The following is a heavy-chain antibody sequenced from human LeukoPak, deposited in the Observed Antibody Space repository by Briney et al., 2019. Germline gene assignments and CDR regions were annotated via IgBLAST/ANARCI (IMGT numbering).Heavy chain of an antibody. CDR1: GFTFSSHT. CDR2: ISSSRTI. D-gene: IGHD2-15*01. V-gene: IGHV3-48*01. CDR3: ARTYCSGSGCYQIDY. Sequence: GRSLRLSCAASGFTFSSHTMAWVRQAPGKGLEWVSYISSSRTIYYTDSVKGRFTISRDNAKNSVFLQMNSLRAEDTAVYYCARTYCSGSGCYQIDYWGQGTLVTVSS. J-gene: IGHJ4*02.